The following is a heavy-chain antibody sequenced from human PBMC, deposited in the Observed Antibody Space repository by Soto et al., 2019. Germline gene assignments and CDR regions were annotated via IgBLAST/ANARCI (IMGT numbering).Heavy chain of an antibody. CDR3: AKTPGYCSGGSCEDAFDI. CDR2: ISGSGGST. Sequence: SLRLSCAASGFTFSSYAMSWVRQAPGKGLEWVSAISGSGGSTYYADSVKGRFTISRDNSKNTLYLQMNSLRAEDTAVYYCAKTPGYCSGGSCEDAFDIWGQGTMVTVSS. V-gene: IGHV3-23*01. J-gene: IGHJ3*02. CDR1: GFTFSSYA. D-gene: IGHD2-15*01.